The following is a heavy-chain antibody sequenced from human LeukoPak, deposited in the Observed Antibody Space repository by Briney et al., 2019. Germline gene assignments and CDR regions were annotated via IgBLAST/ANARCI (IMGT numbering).Heavy chain of an antibody. CDR1: GYTFTSYG. Sequence: ASVKVSCKASGYTFTSYGISWVRQAPGQGLEWMGWINPNSGGTNYAQKFQGRVTMTRDTSISTAYMELSRLRSDDTAVYYCAREAATTPGYYGMDVWGQGTTVTVSS. J-gene: IGHJ6*02. V-gene: IGHV1-2*02. CDR3: AREAATTPGYYGMDV. D-gene: IGHD2-15*01. CDR2: INPNSGGT.